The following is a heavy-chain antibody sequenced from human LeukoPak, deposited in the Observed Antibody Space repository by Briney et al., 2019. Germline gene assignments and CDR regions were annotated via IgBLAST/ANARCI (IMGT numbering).Heavy chain of an antibody. D-gene: IGHD1-26*01. Sequence: GGSLRLSCAASGFSFSNYNMNWVRQGPGKGLEWISYVTTSSSAIYYAGSVKGRFTISRDNAKSSLYLQMDSLRDEDTAVYYCARDGGGTGGTYHHTFDLWGQGTMVTVSS. V-gene: IGHV3-48*02. CDR3: ARDGGGTGGTYHHTFDL. J-gene: IGHJ3*01. CDR2: VTTSSSAI. CDR1: GFSFSNYN.